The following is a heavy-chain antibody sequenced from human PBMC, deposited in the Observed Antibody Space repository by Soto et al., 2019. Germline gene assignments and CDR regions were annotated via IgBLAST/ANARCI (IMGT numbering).Heavy chain of an antibody. CDR3: ARSTVGATAKHYYYGMDV. CDR2: INPNSGGT. Sequence: ASVKVSCKASGGTFSSYAISWVRQAPGQGLEWMGWINPNSGGTNYAQKFQGWVTMTRDTSISTAHMELSRLKSDDTAVYYCARSTVGATAKHYYYGMDVWGQGSTVTVSS. D-gene: IGHD1-26*01. V-gene: IGHV1-2*04. J-gene: IGHJ6*02. CDR1: GGTFSSYA.